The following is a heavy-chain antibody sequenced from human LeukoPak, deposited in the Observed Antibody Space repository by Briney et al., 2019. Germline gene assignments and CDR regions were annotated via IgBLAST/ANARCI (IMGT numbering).Heavy chain of an antibody. D-gene: IGHD2-2*01. V-gene: IGHV1-2*02. J-gene: IGHJ3*02. CDR1: GYTFTGYY. CDR3: ARGGHCSSTSCEGDAFDI. CDR2: INPNSGGT. Sequence: ASVKVSCKASGYTFTGYYMHWVRQAPGQGLEWMGWINPNSGGTNYAQKFQGRVTMTRDTSISTAYMELSRLRSDDTAVYYCARGGHCSSTSCEGDAFDIWGQGTMVTVSS.